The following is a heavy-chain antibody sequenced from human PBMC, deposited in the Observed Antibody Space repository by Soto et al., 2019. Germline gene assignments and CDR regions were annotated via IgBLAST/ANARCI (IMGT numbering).Heavy chain of an antibody. CDR2: IYYSGST. CDR3: ARGYYDILTGPSGMDV. Sequence: LSLTCTVSGGSISSVGYYWSWIRQHPGKGLEWIGYIYYSGSTYYNPSLKSRVTIAVDTSKNQFSLKLSSVTAADTAVYYCARGYYDILTGPSGMDVWGQGTTVTVSS. V-gene: IGHV4-31*03. J-gene: IGHJ6*02. D-gene: IGHD3-9*01. CDR1: GGSISSVGYY.